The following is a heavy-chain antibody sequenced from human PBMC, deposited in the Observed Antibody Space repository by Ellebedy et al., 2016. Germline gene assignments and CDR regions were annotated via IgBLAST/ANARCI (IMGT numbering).Heavy chain of an antibody. Sequence: GSLRLSCAVYGGSFSGYYWSWIRQPPGKGLEWIGEINHSGSTNYNPSLKSRVTISVDTSKNQFSLKLSSVTAADTAVYYCARVRGYDFWSGYHYDYWGQGTLVTVSS. D-gene: IGHD3-3*01. J-gene: IGHJ4*02. V-gene: IGHV4-34*01. CDR1: GGSFSGYY. CDR3: ARVRGYDFWSGYHYDY. CDR2: INHSGST.